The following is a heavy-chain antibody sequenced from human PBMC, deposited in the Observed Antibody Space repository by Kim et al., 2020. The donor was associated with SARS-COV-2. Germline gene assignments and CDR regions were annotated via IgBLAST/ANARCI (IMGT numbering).Heavy chain of an antibody. CDR3: VKVIAVAVSRGYFDF. Sequence: GGSLRLSCSASGFTFSSYAMHWVRQAPGKRLEYVSAISSNGGSTYYADSVKGRFTISRDNSKNTLYLQMGSLRAEDTAVYYCVKVIAVAVSRGYFDFWGQGTLVTVSS. J-gene: IGHJ4*02. CDR2: ISSNGGST. D-gene: IGHD6-19*01. CDR1: GFTFSSYA. V-gene: IGHV3-64D*09.